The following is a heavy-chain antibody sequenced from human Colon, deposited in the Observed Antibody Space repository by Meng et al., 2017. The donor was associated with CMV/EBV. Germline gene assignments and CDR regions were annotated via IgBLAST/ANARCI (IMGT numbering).Heavy chain of an antibody. CDR3: ARGFIGYNGYGVLQDRFDP. V-gene: IGHV3-20*01. CDR1: IEDFG. J-gene: IGHJ5*02. Sequence: IEDFGLGWLRHGPGMALECVSGITWNGGRTDYADSVKGRFTISRDNAKNSLYLQMNSLTTEDTAFYHCARGFIGYNGYGVLQDRFDPWGQGTLVTVSS. CDR2: ITWNGGRT. D-gene: IGHD5-12*01.